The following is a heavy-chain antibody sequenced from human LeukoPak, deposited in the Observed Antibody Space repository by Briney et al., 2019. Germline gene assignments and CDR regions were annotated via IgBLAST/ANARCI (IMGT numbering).Heavy chain of an antibody. D-gene: IGHD2-21*01. J-gene: IGHJ6*02. Sequence: SETLSLTCTVSGGSISRYYWSWIRQPPGQGLEWIGYIYSSGSTNYNPSLKSRVTMSVDTSKSQFSLKLNSVTAADTAVYYCARLHSSSVYYGVDVWGPGTTVIVSS. CDR2: IYSSGST. V-gene: IGHV4-59*08. CDR1: GGSISRYY. CDR3: ARLHSSSVYYGVDV.